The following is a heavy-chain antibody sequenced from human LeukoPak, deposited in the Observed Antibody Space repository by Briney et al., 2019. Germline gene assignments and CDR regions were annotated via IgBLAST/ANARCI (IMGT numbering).Heavy chain of an antibody. CDR2: IYWNGDN. CDR1: GFSINTGGVG. J-gene: IGHJ4*02. V-gene: IGHV2-5*01. Sequence: SGPTLVNPTQTLTLTCTFSGFSINTGGVGVGWIRQPPGKALEWLAVIYWNGDNRYGPSLKSRLIITKDTSKNQVVLTMTNMDPMDTATYYCAHRVVYFDWVGYFDYWGQGTLVTVSS. D-gene: IGHD3-9*01. CDR3: AHRVVYFDWVGYFDY.